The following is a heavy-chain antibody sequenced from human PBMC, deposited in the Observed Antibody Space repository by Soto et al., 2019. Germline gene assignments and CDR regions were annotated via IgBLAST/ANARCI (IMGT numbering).Heavy chain of an antibody. Sequence: SETLSLTCTVSGGSISNYYWSWIRQSPGKGLEWIGHIHYTGNTDYNPSLKSRVTVSIDTSRKHFSLQLTSVTAADTAVYYCARDRWHDYIWGSYRYWAAFDIWGQGTMVTVSS. V-gene: IGHV4-59*01. CDR1: GGSISNYY. J-gene: IGHJ3*02. D-gene: IGHD3-16*02. CDR3: ARDRWHDYIWGSYRYWAAFDI. CDR2: IHYTGNT.